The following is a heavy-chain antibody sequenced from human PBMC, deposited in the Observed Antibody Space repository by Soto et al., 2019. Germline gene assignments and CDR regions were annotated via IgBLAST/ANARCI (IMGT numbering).Heavy chain of an antibody. CDR1: GFTFSSYA. V-gene: IGHV3-23*01. J-gene: IGHJ3*02. Sequence: PGGSLRLSCGASGFTFSSYAMSWVRQAPGKGMEWVAGISGSGGSTYYADSVKGRFTISRDDSKNTVHLELNSLKAEDTAVYYCAKDGGITMFRGRARGFDIWGPGTMVTVSS. CDR3: AKDGGITMFRGRARGFDI. D-gene: IGHD3-10*01. CDR2: ISGSGGST.